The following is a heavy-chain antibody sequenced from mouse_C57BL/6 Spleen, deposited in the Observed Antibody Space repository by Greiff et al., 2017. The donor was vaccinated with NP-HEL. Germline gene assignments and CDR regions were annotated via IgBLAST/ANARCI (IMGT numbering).Heavy chain of an antibody. Sequence: QVHVKQPGAELVKPGASVKLSCKASGYTFTSYWMHWVKQRPGRGLEWIGRIDPNSGGTKYNEKFKSKATLTVDKPSSTAYMQLSSLTSEDSAVYYCASLQGYYYGSSYGYFDVWGTGTTVTVSS. CDR1: GYTFTSYW. CDR3: ASLQGYYYGSSYGYFDV. V-gene: IGHV1-72*01. CDR2: IDPNSGGT. D-gene: IGHD1-1*01. J-gene: IGHJ1*03.